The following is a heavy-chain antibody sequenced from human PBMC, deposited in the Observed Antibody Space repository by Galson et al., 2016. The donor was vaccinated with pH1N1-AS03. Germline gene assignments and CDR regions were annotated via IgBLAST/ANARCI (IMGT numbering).Heavy chain of an antibody. Sequence: SLRLSCAASGFSFSNYWMNWVRQAPGKGLEWVANIKKDGSESLYVDSVKGRVIISRDNAKNSLYLQMNSLRAEDTGFYYCVAGAGWLFDYWGQGVLVTVSS. D-gene: IGHD6-19*01. CDR2: IKKDGSES. CDR3: VAGAGWLFDY. J-gene: IGHJ4*02. V-gene: IGHV3-7*01. CDR1: GFSFSNYW.